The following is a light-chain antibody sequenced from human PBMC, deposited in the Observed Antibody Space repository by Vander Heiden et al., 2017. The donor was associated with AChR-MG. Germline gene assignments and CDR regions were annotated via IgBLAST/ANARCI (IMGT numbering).Light chain of an antibody. CDR3: QKYNSSRT. CDR2: AAS. CDR1: QSISNY. J-gene: IGKJ1*01. V-gene: IGKV1-27*01. Sequence: DIQVTKSPSPLSAFVGDRVTTTYRASQSISNYFAWYQQKPGKVPKLLIYAASTLQSGLPSRFSGSGSGTDFTLTISSLQPEDVATYYCQKYNSSRTFGQGTKVEIK.